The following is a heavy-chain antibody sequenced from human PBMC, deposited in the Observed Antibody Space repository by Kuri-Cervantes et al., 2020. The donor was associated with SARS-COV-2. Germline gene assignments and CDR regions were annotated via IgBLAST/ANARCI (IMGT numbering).Heavy chain of an antibody. J-gene: IGHJ4*02. Sequence: GESLKISCKASGYTFTSYYMHWVRQAPGQGLEWMGWISAYNGNTNYAQKLQGRVMITADKSTSTAYMELSSLRSEDTAVYYCARDYYDSSGLLPVDYWGQGTLVTVSS. CDR1: GYTFTSYY. D-gene: IGHD3-22*01. CDR2: ISAYNGNT. CDR3: ARDYYDSSGLLPVDY. V-gene: IGHV1-18*04.